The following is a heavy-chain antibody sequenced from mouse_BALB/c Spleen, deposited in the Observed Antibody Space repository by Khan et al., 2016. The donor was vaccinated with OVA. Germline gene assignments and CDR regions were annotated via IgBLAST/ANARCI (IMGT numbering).Heavy chain of an antibody. D-gene: IGHD3-3*01. CDR2: IFPGNGNI. J-gene: IGHJ2*01. CDR1: GYSFTNYD. CDR3: ARGDSVKFDS. V-gene: IGHV1-75*01. Sequence: QVQLKQSGTELLKPGTSVKLSCKASGYSFTNYDINWVRQRPEQGLEWIGWIFPGNGNIQYNEKFKEKATLTIDKSSSTAYMRLSRLTYEESGVYFCARGDSVKFDSWGQGTILTVSS.